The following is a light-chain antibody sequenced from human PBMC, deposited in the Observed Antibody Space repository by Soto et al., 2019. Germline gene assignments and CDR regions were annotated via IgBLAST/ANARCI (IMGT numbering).Light chain of an antibody. Sequence: QSALTQPASVSGAPGQTITISCTGSSSNIGADFGVHWYQQLPGAAPKLVIFVNTNRPSGVPDRFSGSKSGTSASLAITGLQAEDEADYYCQSYDRSLSGWVFGTGTKVTVL. CDR2: VNT. J-gene: IGLJ3*02. V-gene: IGLV1-40*01. CDR3: QSYDRSLSGWV. CDR1: SSNIGADFG.